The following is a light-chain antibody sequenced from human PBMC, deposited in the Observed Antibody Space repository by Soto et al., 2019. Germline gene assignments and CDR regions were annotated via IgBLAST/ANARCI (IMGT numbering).Light chain of an antibody. Sequence: QAVVTQEPSLTVSPGGTVTLTCASSTGAVTSGYYPNWFQQKPGQPPRALIYSTTYKHSWTPARFSGSLLGGKAALTLSGVQPEDEADYYCLLFYGDGVFFGGGTQLTVL. J-gene: IGLJ2*01. V-gene: IGLV7-43*01. CDR2: STT. CDR3: LLFYGDGVF. CDR1: TGAVTSGYY.